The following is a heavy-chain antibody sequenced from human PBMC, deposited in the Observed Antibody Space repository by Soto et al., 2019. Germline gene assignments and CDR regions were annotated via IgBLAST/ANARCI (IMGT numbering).Heavy chain of an antibody. CDR2: ISSSSSTI. V-gene: IGHV3-48*02. CDR1: GFTFSSYS. Sequence: GGSLRLSCAASGFTFSSYSMNWVRQAPGKGLEWVSYISSSSSTIYYADSLKGRFTISRDNAKNSLYLQMNSLRDEDTAVYYCARDRGGYCGGDCYVGYYYYGMDVWGQGTTVTVSS. CDR3: ARDRGGYCGGDCYVGYYYYGMDV. D-gene: IGHD2-21*02. J-gene: IGHJ6*02.